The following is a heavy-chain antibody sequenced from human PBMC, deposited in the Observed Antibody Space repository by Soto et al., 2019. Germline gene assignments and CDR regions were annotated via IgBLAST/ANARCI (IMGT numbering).Heavy chain of an antibody. CDR2: IIPIFGTA. J-gene: IGHJ3*02. CDR1: GGTFSSYA. D-gene: IGHD4-17*01. Sequence: QVQLVQSGAEVKKPGSSVKVSCKASGGTFSSYAISWVRQAPGQGLEWMGGIIPIFGTANYAQKFQGRVTITADESTSTAYMELSSLRSEDTAVYSCARDRDDYGVRSDAFDIWGQGTMVTVSS. CDR3: ARDRDDYGVRSDAFDI. V-gene: IGHV1-69*01.